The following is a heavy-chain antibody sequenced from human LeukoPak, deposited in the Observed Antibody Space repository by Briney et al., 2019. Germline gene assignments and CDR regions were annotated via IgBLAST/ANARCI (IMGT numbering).Heavy chain of an antibody. CDR1: VGTFIIYA. D-gene: IGHD6-19*01. Sequence: SVTVSFTCSVGTFIIYAISWVRQAPGQGKERMGGIIPIFGTANYAQNFPGRVPIPADKSTSTAYMELRSLRSEDTAVYYCAQGRIAVADHAFDIWGQGTMVTVSS. CDR2: IIPIFGTA. V-gene: IGHV1-69*06. J-gene: IGHJ3*02. CDR3: AQGRIAVADHAFDI.